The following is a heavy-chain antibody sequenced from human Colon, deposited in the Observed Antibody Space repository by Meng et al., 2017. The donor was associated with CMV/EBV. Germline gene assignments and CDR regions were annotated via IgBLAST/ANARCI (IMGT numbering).Heavy chain of an antibody. V-gene: IGHV3-7*01. CDR2: IKQDGSEK. Sequence: GESLKISCTTSEFTFSRYWMSWVRQAPGKGLEWVANIKQDGSEKNYVDSVKGRFTVSRDNAKNSLYLQMNSLRAEDTAVYYCARIHYDSWSGYYRDQWGQGTLVTVSS. J-gene: IGHJ5*02. D-gene: IGHD3-3*01. CDR3: ARIHYDSWSGYYRDQ. CDR1: EFTFSRYW.